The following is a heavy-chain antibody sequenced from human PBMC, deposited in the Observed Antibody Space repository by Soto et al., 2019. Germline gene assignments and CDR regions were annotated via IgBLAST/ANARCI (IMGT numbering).Heavy chain of an antibody. Sequence: LRLSCAASGFTFNTYAMTWVRQAPGKGLEWVSIISSSGDGTYYVDSVKGRFTISRDNSRNTLNLQMNDLRAEDTAVYYCAKTADFWRWGMDVWGHGTTVTVSS. CDR2: ISSSGDGT. CDR1: GFTFNTYA. V-gene: IGHV3-23*01. CDR3: AKTADFWRWGMDV. J-gene: IGHJ6*01. D-gene: IGHD3-3*01.